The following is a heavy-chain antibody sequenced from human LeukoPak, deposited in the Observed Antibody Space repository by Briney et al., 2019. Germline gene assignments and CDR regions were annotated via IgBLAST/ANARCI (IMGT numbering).Heavy chain of an antibody. D-gene: IGHD3-22*01. J-gene: IGHJ4*02. CDR3: AKGPTYHHYSSGYSKIDD. CDR1: GFTFETYA. Sequence: GGSLRLSCAGSGFTFETYAMSWVRQVPGKGLEWVSLISGSGGSRYYAESVKGRFTVSRDNSKNTMHVQMNSLRAEDTAVYYCAKGPTYHHYSSGYSKIDDWGQGTLVTVSS. V-gene: IGHV3-23*01. CDR2: ISGSGGSR.